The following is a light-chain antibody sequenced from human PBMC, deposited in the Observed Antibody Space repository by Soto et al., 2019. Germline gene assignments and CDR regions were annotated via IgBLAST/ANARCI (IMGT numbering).Light chain of an antibody. J-gene: IGLJ1*01. Sequence: QSALTQPASVSGSPGQSITISCTGSSSDVGAYHFVSWYQHHPGKAPKLILYEVTARPSGVSSRFSGSKSGNTASLTISGLQADHEFNYYCSSYTSSNTPYVFGTGTKVTV. CDR1: SSDVGAYHF. CDR3: SSYTSSNTPYV. V-gene: IGLV2-14*01. CDR2: EVT.